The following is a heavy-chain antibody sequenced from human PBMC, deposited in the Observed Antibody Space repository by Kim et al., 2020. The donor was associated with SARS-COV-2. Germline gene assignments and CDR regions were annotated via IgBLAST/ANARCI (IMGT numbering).Heavy chain of an antibody. CDR2: ST. CDR3: ARGRMATILY. D-gene: IGHD5-12*01. V-gene: IGHV3-74*01. J-gene: IGHJ4*02. Sequence: STSYADSVKCRFTISRDNAKNTLYLQMNSLRAEGTAVYYCARGRMATILYWGQGTLVTVSS.